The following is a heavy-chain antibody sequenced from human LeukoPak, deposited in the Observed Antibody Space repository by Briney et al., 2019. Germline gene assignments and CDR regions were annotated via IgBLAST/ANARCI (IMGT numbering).Heavy chain of an antibody. Sequence: GESLKISCQGSGYSFTNYWIGWVRHMPGKGLEWMGIIYPGDSDTRYSPSFQGQVTIPADKSISTAYLQWSSLKASDTAMYYCGRLLSTVTTGIEYWGQGTLVTVSS. CDR3: GRLLSTVTTGIEY. D-gene: IGHD4-17*01. V-gene: IGHV5-51*01. CDR1: GYSFTNYW. J-gene: IGHJ4*02. CDR2: IYPGDSDT.